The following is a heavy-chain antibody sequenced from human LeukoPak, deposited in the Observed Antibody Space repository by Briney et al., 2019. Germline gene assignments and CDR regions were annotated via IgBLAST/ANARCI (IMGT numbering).Heavy chain of an antibody. D-gene: IGHD5-24*01. CDR1: GVTVSRDY. V-gene: IGHV3-23*01. J-gene: IGHJ4*02. CDR3: ANFQRWLQLDY. CDR2: ISGSGGST. Sequence: GGSLRLSCAASGVTVSRDYMSWVRQAPGKGLEWVSAISGSGGSTYYADSVKGRFTISRDNSKNTLYLQMNSLRAEDTAVYYCANFQRWLQLDYWGQGTLVTVSS.